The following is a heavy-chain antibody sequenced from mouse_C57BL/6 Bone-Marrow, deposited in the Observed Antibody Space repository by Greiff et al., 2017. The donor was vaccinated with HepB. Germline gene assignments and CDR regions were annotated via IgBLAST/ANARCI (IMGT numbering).Heavy chain of an antibody. V-gene: IGHV6-3*01. CDR3: TGDITTVGDD. D-gene: IGHD1-1*01. J-gene: IGHJ2*01. CDR1: GFTFSNYW. CDR2: IRLKSDNYAT. Sequence: EVQLVESGGGLVQPGGSMKLSCVASGFTFSNYWMNWVRQSPEKGLEWVAQIRLKSDNYATHYAESVKGRFTISRDDSKSSVYLQMNNLRAEDTGIYYCTGDITTVGDDWGQGTTLTVSS.